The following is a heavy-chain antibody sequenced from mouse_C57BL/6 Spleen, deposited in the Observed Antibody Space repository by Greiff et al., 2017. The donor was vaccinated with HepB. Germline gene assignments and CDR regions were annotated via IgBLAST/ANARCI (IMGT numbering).Heavy chain of an antibody. CDR3: ALIYDDFGMDY. CDR1: GYTFTDYY. V-gene: IGHV1-76*01. J-gene: IGHJ4*01. CDR2: IYPGSGNT. Sequence: VQLQQSGAELVRPGASVKLSCKASGYTFTDYYINWVKQRPGQGLEWIARIYPGSGNTYYNEKFKGKATLTAEKSSSTAYMQLSSLTSEDSAVYFCALIYDDFGMDYWGQGTSGTVSS. D-gene: IGHD2-4*01.